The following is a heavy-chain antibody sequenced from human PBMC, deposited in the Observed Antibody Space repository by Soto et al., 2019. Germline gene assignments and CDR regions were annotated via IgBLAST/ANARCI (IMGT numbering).Heavy chain of an antibody. D-gene: IGHD7-27*01. CDR3: AATMGMHYYYGMDV. J-gene: IGHJ6*02. CDR2: IVVGSGNT. Sequence: ASVKVSCKASGFTFTSSAVQWVLQARGQRLEWIGWIVVGSGNTNYAQKFQERVTITRDMSTSTAYMELSSLRSEDTAVYYCAATMGMHYYYGMDVWGQGTTVTVSS. V-gene: IGHV1-58*01. CDR1: GFTFTSSA.